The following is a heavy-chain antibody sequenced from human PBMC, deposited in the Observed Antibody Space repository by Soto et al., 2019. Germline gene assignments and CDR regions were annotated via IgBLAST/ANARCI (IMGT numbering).Heavy chain of an antibody. CDR1: GGSISSGGYY. Sequence: QVQLQESGPGLVKPSQTLSLTCTVSGGSISSGGYYWSWIRQHPGKGLEWIGHIYYSRSTYYNPSLKSPVTISVDTSKNQFSLKPSSMTAADTALYYCARSFAVAAAGPFDYWGQGTLVTVSS. D-gene: IGHD6-13*01. V-gene: IGHV4-31*01. J-gene: IGHJ4*02. CDR2: IYYSRST. CDR3: ARSFAVAAAGPFDY.